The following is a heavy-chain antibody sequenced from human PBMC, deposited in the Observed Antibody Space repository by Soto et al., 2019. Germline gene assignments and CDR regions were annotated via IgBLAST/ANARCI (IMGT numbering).Heavy chain of an antibody. CDR1: GFTFVDYA. J-gene: IGHJ6*02. CDR3: TRDFQGQYYYGMDV. Sequence: GGSLRLSCTASGFTFVDYAMNWVRQAPGKGLEWVGFIRGKPNGGATDYAASLKGRFTISRDDSRSVAYLQMNSLKTEDTAVYYCTRDFQGQYYYGMDVWGQGTTVTVSS. V-gene: IGHV3-49*04. CDR2: IRGKPNGGAT.